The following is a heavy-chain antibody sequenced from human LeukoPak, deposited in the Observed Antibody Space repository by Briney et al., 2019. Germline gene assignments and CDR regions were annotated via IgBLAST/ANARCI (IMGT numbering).Heavy chain of an antibody. CDR1: VGSISSSSYY. D-gene: IGHD3-22*01. Sequence: PSETLSLTCTVSVGSISSSSYYWGWIRQPPGKGLEWIGSIYYSGSTYYNPSLKSRVTISVDTSKNQFSLKLSSVTAADTAVYYCAGTYYYDSSGYFSFDYWGQGTLVTVSS. CDR2: IYYSGST. V-gene: IGHV4-39*01. CDR3: AGTYYYDSSGYFSFDY. J-gene: IGHJ4*02.